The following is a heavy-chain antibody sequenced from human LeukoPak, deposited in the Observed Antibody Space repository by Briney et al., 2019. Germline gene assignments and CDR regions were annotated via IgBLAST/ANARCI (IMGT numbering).Heavy chain of an antibody. CDR2: ISDYNGNT. Sequence: ASVKVSCKASGYTFTIYGISWVREAPGQGLEWMGWISDYNGNTNYAQKLQGRITTTTDTSTSPAYMERRSLRSDDTAVYYCARHHSWDAFDIWGQGTMVTASS. CDR1: GYTFTIYG. V-gene: IGHV1-18*04. J-gene: IGHJ3*02. CDR3: ARHHSWDAFDI.